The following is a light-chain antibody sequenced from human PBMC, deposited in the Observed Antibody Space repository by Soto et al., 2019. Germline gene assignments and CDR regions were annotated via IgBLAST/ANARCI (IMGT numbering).Light chain of an antibody. CDR2: AAS. Sequence: IQMTQSPSSLSATDGDRVTITCRAGQSIFSSLNWYQQRPGKAPTLLIYAASSLQSGVPSRFRGSGYGTDFALTITSLQTEDFATYYCQQSYNSPPITFGQGARLE. CDR3: QQSYNSPPIT. V-gene: IGKV1-39*01. J-gene: IGKJ5*01. CDR1: QSIFSS.